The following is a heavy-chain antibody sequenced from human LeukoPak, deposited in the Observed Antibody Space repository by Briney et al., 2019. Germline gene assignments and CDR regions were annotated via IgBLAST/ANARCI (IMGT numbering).Heavy chain of an antibody. D-gene: IGHD3-10*01. V-gene: IGHV4-34*01. Sequence: PSETLSLTCAVYGGSFSGYYWSWIRQPPGKGLEWIGSIYHSGSAFYNPSLKSRVTISVDTSKNQFSLRLSSVTAADTAVYYCARHTGDFWGQGTLVTVSS. CDR1: GGSFSGYY. CDR3: ARHTGDF. CDR2: IYHSGSA. J-gene: IGHJ4*02.